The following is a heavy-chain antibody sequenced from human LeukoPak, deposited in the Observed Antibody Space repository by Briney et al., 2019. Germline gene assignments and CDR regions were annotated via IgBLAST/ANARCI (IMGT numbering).Heavy chain of an antibody. CDR1: GGSISSYY. J-gene: IGHJ6*03. Sequence: SETLSLTCTVSGGSISSYYWSWIRQPPGKGLVWIGYIYYSGSTNYNPSLKSRVTISVDTSKNQFSLKLSSVTAADTAVYYCARVGYYYDSSGYYYYYYYMDVWGKGTTVTVSS. V-gene: IGHV4-59*01. D-gene: IGHD3-22*01. CDR2: IYYSGST. CDR3: ARVGYYYDSSGYYYYYYYMDV.